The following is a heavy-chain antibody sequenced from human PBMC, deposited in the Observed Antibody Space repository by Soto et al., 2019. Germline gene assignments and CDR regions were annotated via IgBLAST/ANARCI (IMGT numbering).Heavy chain of an antibody. Sequence: GASVKVSCKASGYSFTDYHIHWVRQAPGQGLEWLGRINPKSGGTSTAQKFQGWVTMTTDTSISTAYMEVGSLRSEDTAVYYWARATTGPSRGSVYYYYGMDVWGQGTTVTVSS. CDR3: ARATTGPSRGSVYYYYGMDV. V-gene: IGHV1-2*04. CDR2: INPKSGGT. D-gene: IGHD1-26*01. J-gene: IGHJ6*02. CDR1: GYSFTDYH.